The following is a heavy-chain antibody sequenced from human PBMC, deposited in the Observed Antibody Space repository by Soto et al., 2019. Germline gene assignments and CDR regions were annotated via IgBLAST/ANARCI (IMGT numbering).Heavy chain of an antibody. CDR3: ARDLAYYDILTGVRLFGDVLYGMDV. D-gene: IGHD3-9*01. CDR2: INPSGGST. V-gene: IGHV1-46*01. J-gene: IGHJ6*02. Sequence: ASVKVSCKASGYTFTSYYMHWVRQAPGQGLEWMGIINPSGGSTSYAQKFQGRVTMTRDTSTSTVYMELSSLRSEDTAVYYCARDLAYYDILTGVRLFGDVLYGMDVWGQGTMVTVSS. CDR1: GYTFTSYY.